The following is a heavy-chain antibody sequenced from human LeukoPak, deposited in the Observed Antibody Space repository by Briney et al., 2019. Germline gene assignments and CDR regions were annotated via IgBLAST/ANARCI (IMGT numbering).Heavy chain of an antibody. CDR2: IYYSGST. J-gene: IGHJ4*02. CDR3: ARGGYGGSDS. Sequence: PSETLSLTCTVSGGSISSSSYYWGWIRQPPGKGLEWIGSIYYSGSTYYNPSLKSRVTISVYTSKKQLSLNMHSVTAADTAVYYCARGGYGGSDSWGQGTLVTVSS. CDR1: GGSISSSSYY. V-gene: IGHV4-39*07. D-gene: IGHD4-23*01.